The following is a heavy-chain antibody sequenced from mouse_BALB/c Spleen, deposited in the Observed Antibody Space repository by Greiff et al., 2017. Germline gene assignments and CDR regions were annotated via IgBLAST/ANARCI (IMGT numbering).Heavy chain of an antibody. CDR2: INPSNGGT. CDR3: TSYRYDQAWFAY. Sequence: VQLQQSGAELVKPGASVKLSCKASGYTFTSYYMYWVKQRPGQGLEWIGEINPSNGGTNFNEKFKSKATLTVDKSSSTAYMQLSSLTSEDSAVYYCTSYRYDQAWFAYWGQGTLVTVSA. J-gene: IGHJ3*01. D-gene: IGHD2-14*01. CDR1: GYTFTSYY. V-gene: IGHV1S16*01.